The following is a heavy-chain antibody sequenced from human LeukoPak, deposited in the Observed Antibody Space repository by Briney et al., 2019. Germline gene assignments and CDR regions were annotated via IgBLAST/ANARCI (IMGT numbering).Heavy chain of an antibody. Sequence: GGSLRLSCAASGFTFSSYEMNWVRQAPGQGLEWVSYISSSGSTIYYADSVKGRFTISRDNAKTTLYLQMNSLRAEDTAVYYCAELGITMIGGVWGKGTAVTISS. V-gene: IGHV3-48*03. D-gene: IGHD3-10*02. CDR2: ISSSGSTI. J-gene: IGHJ6*04. CDR1: GFTFSSYE. CDR3: AELGITMIGGV.